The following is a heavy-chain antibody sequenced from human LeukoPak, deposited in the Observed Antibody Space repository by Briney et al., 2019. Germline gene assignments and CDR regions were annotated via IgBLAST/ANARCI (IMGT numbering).Heavy chain of an antibody. Sequence: PSETLSLTCTVSGDPISSYYWSWIRQPPGKGLEWIGYIYDSGYTNYNPSLKSRVTISVDMSKNQFSLKLSSVTAADTAVYYCASSGGGYCSSTSCYEIDYWGQGTLVTVSS. CDR3: ASSGGGYCSSTSCYEIDY. CDR1: GDPISSYY. D-gene: IGHD2-2*01. CDR2: IYDSGYT. J-gene: IGHJ4*02. V-gene: IGHV4-59*01.